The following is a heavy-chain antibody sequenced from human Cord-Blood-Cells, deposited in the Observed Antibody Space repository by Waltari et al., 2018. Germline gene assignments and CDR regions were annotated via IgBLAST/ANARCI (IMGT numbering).Heavy chain of an antibody. CDR2: IIPIFGTA. CDR1: GGTFSSYA. CDR3: ARGLVDRNWGGSSWYYFDY. Sequence: QVQLVQSGAEVKKPGSSVKVSCKASGGTFSSYAISWVRQAPGQGLEWMGGIIPIFGTANYAQKFQGRVTITADESTSTAYMELSSLRSEDTAVYYCARGLVDRNWGGSSWYYFDYWGQGTLVTVSS. J-gene: IGHJ4*02. V-gene: IGHV1-69*01. D-gene: IGHD6-13*01.